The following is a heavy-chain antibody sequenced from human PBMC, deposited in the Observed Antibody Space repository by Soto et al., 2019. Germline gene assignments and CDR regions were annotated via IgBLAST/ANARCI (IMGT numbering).Heavy chain of an antibody. V-gene: IGHV4-59*01. J-gene: IGHJ4*02. Sequence: SVTLSRTCTIAGSSICRINRSWICHPPGKGLEWIGNIYYSGSANYDPSLRCRVTLSLNTSKNQFSLNLNSVTAADTAIYYCARWTYCGGDCYWLDFWGQGTLVTVS. CDR3: ARWTYCGGDCYWLDF. CDR1: GSSICRIN. D-gene: IGHD2-21*02. CDR2: IYYSGSA.